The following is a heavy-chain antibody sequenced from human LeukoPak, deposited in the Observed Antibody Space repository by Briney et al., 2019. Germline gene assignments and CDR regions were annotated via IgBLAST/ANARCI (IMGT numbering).Heavy chain of an antibody. J-gene: IGHJ4*02. CDR3: ARGRGYYGSGSFDY. CDR1: GGSISSYY. V-gene: IGHV4-59*01. CDR2: IDYSGNT. Sequence: TSETLSLTCTVSGGSISSYYWSWIRQPPGKRLEWIGYIDYSGNTNYNPSLKSRVTISVDTSKNQFSLKLSSVTAADTAVYYCARGRGYYGSGSFDYWGQGTLVTVSS. D-gene: IGHD3-10*01.